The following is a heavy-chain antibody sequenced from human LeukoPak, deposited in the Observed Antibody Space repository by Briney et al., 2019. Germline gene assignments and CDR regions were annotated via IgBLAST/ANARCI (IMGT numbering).Heavy chain of an antibody. D-gene: IGHD2-2*02. Sequence: PGRSLRLSCAASGFTFRNYAMYWVRQAPGKGLEWVAFTNYDGSYRCYADSVKGRFTVSRDNPKNTLYLQMNSLRTEDTAVYYCAKDLPDRYPLEYWGQGTMVTVPS. CDR2: TNYDGSYR. CDR3: AKDLPDRYPLEY. V-gene: IGHV3-30*18. J-gene: IGHJ4*02. CDR1: GFTFRNYA.